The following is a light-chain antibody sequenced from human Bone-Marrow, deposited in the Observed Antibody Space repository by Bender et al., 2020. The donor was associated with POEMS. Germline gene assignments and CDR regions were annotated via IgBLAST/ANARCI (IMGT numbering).Light chain of an antibody. Sequence: IGAGFDVHWYQQLPGTAPQLLMFANDNRPSGVPDRFSGSKSGTSASLAITGLQAEDEADYFCQSYDSDLNGWVFGGGTKLTVL. CDR1: IGAGFD. CDR3: QSYDSDLNGWV. V-gene: IGLV1-40*01. CDR2: AND. J-gene: IGLJ3*02.